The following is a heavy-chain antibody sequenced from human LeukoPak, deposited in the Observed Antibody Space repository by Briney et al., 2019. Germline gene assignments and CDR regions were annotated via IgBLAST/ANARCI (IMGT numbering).Heavy chain of an antibody. V-gene: IGHV1-2*02. J-gene: IGHJ6*02. CDR3: ARDPGWVAIVVVPAGPVNGMDV. Sequence: GASVKVSCKASGYTFTGYYMHWVRQAPGQGLEWMGWINPNCGGTNYAQKFQGRVTMTRDTSISTAYMELSRLRSDDTAVYYCARDPGWVAIVVVPAGPVNGMDVWGQGTTVTVSS. CDR1: GYTFTGYY. CDR2: INPNCGGT. D-gene: IGHD2-2*01.